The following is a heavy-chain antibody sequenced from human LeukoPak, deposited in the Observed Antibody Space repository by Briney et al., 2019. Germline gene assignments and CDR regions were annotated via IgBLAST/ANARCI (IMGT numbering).Heavy chain of an antibody. CDR2: INHSGST. Sequence: SETLSLTCAVYGGSFSGYYWSWIRHPPRKGLEWIGEINHSGSTNYNPSLTSRVTISVDTSTNKISLTLSPVTAADTAVYFCARSFRLKPCDLWGQGNLVTVSS. CDR3: ARSFRLKPCDL. CDR1: GGSFSGYY. J-gene: IGHJ4*02. D-gene: IGHD2/OR15-2a*01. V-gene: IGHV4-34*01.